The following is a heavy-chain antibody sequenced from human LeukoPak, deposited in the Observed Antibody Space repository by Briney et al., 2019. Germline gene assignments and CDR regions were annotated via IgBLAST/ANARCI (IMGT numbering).Heavy chain of an antibody. CDR2: ISSSSTYI. V-gene: IGHV3-48*02. J-gene: IGHJ6*02. CDR1: GFTLSSYS. D-gene: IGHD6-19*01. CDR3: ARAKTVAALSYFYAVDV. Sequence: PAGGSLRLSCAASGFTLSSYSMNWVRQAPGKGLEWISYISSSSTYIFYSDSVKGRFTVSRDNARNSLYLQMNSLRDEDTAVYYCARAKTVAALSYFYAVDVWGQGTTITVPS.